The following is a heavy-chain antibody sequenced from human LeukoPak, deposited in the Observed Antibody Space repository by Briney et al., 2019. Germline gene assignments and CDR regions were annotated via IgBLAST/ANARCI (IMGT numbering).Heavy chain of an antibody. V-gene: IGHV4-59*08. J-gene: IGHJ4*02. CDR2: ISYTADS. Sequence: SETLSLTCSVSGDSVTSSYLSWIRQPPGKGLESIGYISYTADSNYNPSLKSRVTISTDTSKNQFSLKLSSVTATDTAVYYCATSSHSGSYRAHWGQGTLVTVSS. CDR3: ATSSHSGSYRAH. CDR1: GDSVTSSY. D-gene: IGHD3-10*01.